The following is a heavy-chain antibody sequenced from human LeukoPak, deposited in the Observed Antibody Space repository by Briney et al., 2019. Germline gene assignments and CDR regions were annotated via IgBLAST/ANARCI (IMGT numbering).Heavy chain of an antibody. CDR1: GYTFTTYA. Sequence: ASVKVSCKSSGYTFTTYAISWVRQAPGQGLEWMGWISGYSDNTNYAQNLQGRVIMTTDPPTSTAYMELRNLRSDDTAVYYCARANVDTAMVTDYWGQGTLVTVSS. D-gene: IGHD5-18*01. J-gene: IGHJ4*02. CDR3: ARANVDTAMVTDY. V-gene: IGHV1-18*01. CDR2: ISGYSDNT.